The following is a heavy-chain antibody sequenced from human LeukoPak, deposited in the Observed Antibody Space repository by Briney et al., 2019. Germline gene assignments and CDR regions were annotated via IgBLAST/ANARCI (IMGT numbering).Heavy chain of an antibody. J-gene: IGHJ3*02. CDR1: GGTFSSYA. CDR2: IIPILGIA. CDR3: ARDRPSDAFDI. Sequence: SVKVSCKASGGTFSSYAISWVRQAPGQGLEWMGRIIPILGIANYAQKFQGRVAITADKSTSTAYMELSSLRSEDTAVYYCARDRPSDAFDIWGQGTMVTVSS. V-gene: IGHV1-69*04.